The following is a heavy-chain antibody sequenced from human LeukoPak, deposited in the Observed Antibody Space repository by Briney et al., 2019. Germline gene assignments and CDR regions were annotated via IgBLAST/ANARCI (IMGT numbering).Heavy chain of an antibody. J-gene: IGHJ4*02. Sequence: SETLSLTCTVSGGSISSYYWSWIRQPPGKGLEWIGYIYYSGSTNYNPSLKSRVTISVDTSKNQFSLKLSSVTAADTAVYYCARHDGGWVSGSYDYWGQGTLVTVSS. D-gene: IGHD1-26*01. V-gene: IGHV4-59*08. CDR2: IYYSGST. CDR1: GGSISSYY. CDR3: ARHDGGWVSGSYDY.